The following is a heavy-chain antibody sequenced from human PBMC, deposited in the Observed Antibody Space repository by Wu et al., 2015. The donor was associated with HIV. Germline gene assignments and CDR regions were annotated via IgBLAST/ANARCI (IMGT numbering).Heavy chain of an antibody. V-gene: IGHV1-18*01. D-gene: IGHD2-2*01. J-gene: IGHJ4*03. CDR3: ARVGCRPTSCFYYFDY. Sequence: QVQLVQSGSEVKKPGASVKVSCKASGYRFTSHGISWVRQAPGQGLEWMGWISTYNANTNYAQKFQGRITMTTDTSTNTAYLDLRGLRSDDTAMYYCARVGCRPTSCFYYFDYWAREPGHRLV. CDR2: ISTYNANT. CDR1: GYRFTSHG.